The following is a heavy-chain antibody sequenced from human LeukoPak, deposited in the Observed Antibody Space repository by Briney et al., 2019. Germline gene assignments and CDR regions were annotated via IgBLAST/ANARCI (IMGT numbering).Heavy chain of an antibody. CDR3: ARFTVTTDFDY. J-gene: IGHJ4*02. Sequence: GGSLRVSCAASGFTFSSSAMSWVRQAPGKGLEWVSSITGSGVSTYYVDSVKGRFTISRDNAKNSLYLQMNSLRAEDTAVYYCARFTVTTDFDYWGQGTLVTVSS. V-gene: IGHV3-23*01. CDR1: GFTFSSSA. CDR2: ITGSGVST. D-gene: IGHD4-11*01.